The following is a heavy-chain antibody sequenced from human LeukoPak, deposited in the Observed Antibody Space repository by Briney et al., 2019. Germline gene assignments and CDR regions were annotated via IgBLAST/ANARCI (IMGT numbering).Heavy chain of an antibody. CDR1: GFTFSNYW. Sequence: PGGSLRLSCAASGFTFSNYWMTWVRQAPGTGLEWVASIGQDGSENYYVDSVKGRFTISRDKAKNSLYLQMNSLRVEDTAVYYCARGGGWYFDYWGQGALITASS. V-gene: IGHV3-7*01. CDR3: ARGGGWYFDY. D-gene: IGHD6-19*01. J-gene: IGHJ4*02. CDR2: IGQDGSEN.